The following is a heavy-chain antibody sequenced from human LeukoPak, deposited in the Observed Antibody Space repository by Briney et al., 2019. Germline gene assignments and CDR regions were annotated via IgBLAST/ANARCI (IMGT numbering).Heavy chain of an antibody. CDR3: AKGRTRITMIVAYFHY. CDR1: GFTLSSYA. Sequence: GGSLRLSCAASGFTLSSYAMSWVRQAPGEGGEGGSAISGSGGSTYYADSVKGRFTISRDNPKNTLYLQMNSLRAEDTAVYYCAKGRTRITMIVAYFHYWGQGTLVTVS. J-gene: IGHJ4*02. V-gene: IGHV3-23*01. CDR2: ISGSGGST. D-gene: IGHD3-22*01.